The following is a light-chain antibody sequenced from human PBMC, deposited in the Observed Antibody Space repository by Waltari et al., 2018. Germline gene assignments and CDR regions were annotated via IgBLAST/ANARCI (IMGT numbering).Light chain of an antibody. V-gene: IGLV3-1*01. CDR3: QVWHSSTAV. Sequence: SYDLTQPSSVSVAPGQTATITCSGRTVGNYDVNWYQKKTGLSPVLVIYEDSLRASGIPERFSGSNSVNTATLIIREAQVVDEAEYYCQVWHSSTAVFGGGTKLTVL. J-gene: IGLJ2*01. CDR2: EDS. CDR1: TVGNYD.